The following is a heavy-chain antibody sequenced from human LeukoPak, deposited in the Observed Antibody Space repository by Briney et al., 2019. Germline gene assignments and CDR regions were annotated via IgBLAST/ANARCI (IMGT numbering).Heavy chain of an antibody. Sequence: QPGGSLRPSLAASGFTFSSYWMHWVRQAPGKGLVWVSRIKSDGSSTSYADSVKGRFTISRDNAKNTLYLQMNSLRAEDTAVYYCARGYSYGYRIDYWGQGTLVSVSS. J-gene: IGHJ4*02. CDR3: ARGYSYGYRIDY. CDR2: IKSDGSST. CDR1: GFTFSSYW. V-gene: IGHV3-74*01. D-gene: IGHD5-18*01.